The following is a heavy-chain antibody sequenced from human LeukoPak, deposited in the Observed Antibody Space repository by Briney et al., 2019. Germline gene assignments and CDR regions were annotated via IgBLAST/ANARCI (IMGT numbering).Heavy chain of an antibody. CDR1: GYIFTGYY. V-gene: IGHV1-2*02. CDR2: INCNNGGT. J-gene: IGHJ5*02. Sequence: GASVKVSCKASGYIFTGYYMHWVRQAPGQGLEWMGWINCNNGGTHHAQKFQGRVTMTRDTSISTAYMEVTRLTSDDTAVYYCARGYGDYTLMESWGQGTLVTVSS. D-gene: IGHD4-17*01. CDR3: ARGYGDYTLMES.